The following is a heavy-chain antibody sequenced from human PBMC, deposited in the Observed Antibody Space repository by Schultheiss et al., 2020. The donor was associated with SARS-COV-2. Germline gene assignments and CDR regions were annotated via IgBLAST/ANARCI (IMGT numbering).Heavy chain of an antibody. J-gene: IGHJ4*02. D-gene: IGHD6-6*01. V-gene: IGHV3-9*01. CDR3: ARNAARLITRAQFDY. CDR1: GFTFDDYA. Sequence: GGSLRLSCAASGFTFDDYAMHWVRQAPGKGLEWVSGISWNSGSIGYADSVKGRFTISRDNAKNSLYLQMNSLRAEDTAVYYCARNAARLITRAQFDYWGQGTLLTVSS. CDR2: ISWNSGSI.